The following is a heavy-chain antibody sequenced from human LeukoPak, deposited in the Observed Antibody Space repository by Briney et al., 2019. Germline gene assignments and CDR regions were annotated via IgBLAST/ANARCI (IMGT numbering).Heavy chain of an antibody. CDR3: AKERRYYDFWSGPREMYYFDY. CDR1: GFTFSSYG. V-gene: IGHV3-30*18. D-gene: IGHD3-3*01. J-gene: IGHJ4*02. CDR2: ISYDGSNK. Sequence: QPGGSLRLSCAASGFTFSSYGMNWVRQAPGKGLEWVAVISYDGSNKYYADSVKGRFTISRDNSKNTLYLQMNSLRAEDTAVYYCAKERRYYDFWSGPREMYYFDYWGQGTLVTVSS.